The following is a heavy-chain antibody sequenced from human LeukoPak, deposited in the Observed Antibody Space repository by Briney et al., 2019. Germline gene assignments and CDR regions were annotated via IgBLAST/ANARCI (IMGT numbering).Heavy chain of an antibody. CDR1: GYSLTDLS. CDR2: FHPEDGET. D-gene: IGHD3-3*01. V-gene: IGHV1-24*01. J-gene: IGHJ4*02. CDR3: ATAGRYDFWSGHPY. Sequence: ASVKVSCKVSGYSLTDLSIHWVRQAPGKGLEWRGGFHPEDGETSFAQKFQGSVTVTEDTSTDTAYMELSSLRSQDTAVYYCATAGRYDFWSGHPYWGQGTLVTVSS.